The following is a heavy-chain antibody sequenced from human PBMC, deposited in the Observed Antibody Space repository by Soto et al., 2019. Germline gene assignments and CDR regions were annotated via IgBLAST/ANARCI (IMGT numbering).Heavy chain of an antibody. CDR3: AGAPTVLRYFDWAPYYGMDV. D-gene: IGHD3-9*01. J-gene: IGHJ6*02. CDR1: GGSISSGGYY. Sequence: QVQLQESGPGLVKPSQTLSLTCTVSGGSISSGGYYWSWIRQHPGKGLEWIGYIYYSGSTYYNPPGKSRVTISVDTSKNQFSLKLSSVTAADTAVYYCAGAPTVLRYFDWAPYYGMDVWGQGTTVTVSS. V-gene: IGHV4-31*03. CDR2: IYYSGST.